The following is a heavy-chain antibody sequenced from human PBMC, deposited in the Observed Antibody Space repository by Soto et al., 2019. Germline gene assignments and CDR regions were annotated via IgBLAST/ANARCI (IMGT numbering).Heavy chain of an antibody. Sequence: QVQLVQSGAEVKKPGASVKVSCKASGYTFTSYGISWVRQAPGQGLEWMGWISAYNGNTNYAQKLQGRVTMTTDISTSTAYMELRSLRSDDTAVYYCARDPGLHYYYYYGMDVWGQGTTVTVSS. CDR2: ISAYNGNT. CDR1: GYTFTSYG. CDR3: ARDPGLHYYYYYGMDV. D-gene: IGHD4-17*01. V-gene: IGHV1-18*04. J-gene: IGHJ6*02.